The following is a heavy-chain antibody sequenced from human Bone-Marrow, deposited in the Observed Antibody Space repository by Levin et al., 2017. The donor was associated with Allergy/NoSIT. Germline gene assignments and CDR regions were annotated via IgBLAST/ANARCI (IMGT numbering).Heavy chain of an antibody. CDR1: GGSIGSSY. CDR2: MYSSGNT. CDR3: ARGKEARWFDP. Sequence: SETLSLTCTVSGGSIGSSYWSWIRQSAGKGLEWLGRMYSSGNTNYNPSLKSRVTMSLDTSKNQFSLNLTSVTAADTAVYYCARGKEARWFDPWGQGTLVIVSS. J-gene: IGHJ5*02. V-gene: IGHV4-4*07.